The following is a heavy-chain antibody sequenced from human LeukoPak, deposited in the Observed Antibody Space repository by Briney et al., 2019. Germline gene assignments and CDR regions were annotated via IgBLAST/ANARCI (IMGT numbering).Heavy chain of an antibody. CDR1: GGSISSSSYY. V-gene: IGHV4-39*01. J-gene: IGHJ4*02. D-gene: IGHD3-22*01. Sequence: PSETLSLTCTVSGGSISSSSYYWGWIRQPPGKGLEWIGSIYYSGSTYYNPSLKSRVTISVHTSKNQFSLKLSSVSAADTAVYYCARHEDDYDSSGYYFPFDYWGQGALVTVSS. CDR2: IYYSGST. CDR3: ARHEDDYDSSGYYFPFDY.